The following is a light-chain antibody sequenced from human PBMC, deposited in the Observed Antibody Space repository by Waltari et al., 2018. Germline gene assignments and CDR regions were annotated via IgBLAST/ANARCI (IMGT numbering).Light chain of an antibody. V-gene: IGKV3-20*01. CDR3: QNHERLPAM. CDR2: AAS. Sequence: EIVLTQSPGTLSLSPGERATLSCRASQSISRYLAWYQQKPGPAPRLLIYAASSRATGIPDRFSGSGSGTDFSLTISRLEPEDFAVYYCQNHERLPAMFGQGTKVEIK. J-gene: IGKJ1*01. CDR1: QSISRY.